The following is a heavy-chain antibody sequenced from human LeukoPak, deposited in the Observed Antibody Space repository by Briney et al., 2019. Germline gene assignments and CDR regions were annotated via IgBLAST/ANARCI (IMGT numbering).Heavy chain of an antibody. J-gene: IGHJ6*02. CDR2: INHSGST. D-gene: IGHD3-9*01. CDR3: ASRYFDWLSLDYYYYGMDV. CDR1: GGSFSGSY. V-gene: IGHV4-34*01. Sequence: SETLSLTCAVYGGSFSGSYWNWIRQPPGKGLEWIGEINHSGSTNYNPSLKSRVTISVDTSKNQFSLKLSSVTAADTAVYYCASRYFDWLSLDYYYYGMDVWGQGTTVTVSS.